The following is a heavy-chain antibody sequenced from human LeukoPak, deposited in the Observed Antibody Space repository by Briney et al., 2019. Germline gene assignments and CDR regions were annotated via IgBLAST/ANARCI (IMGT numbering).Heavy chain of an antibody. V-gene: IGHV1-8*01. Sequence: ASVKVSCKASGYTFTSYDINWVRQATGQGLEWMGWMNPNSGNTGYAQKFQGRVTMTRNTSISTAYMELSSLRSEDTAVYYCARDPGPTAGYSSSWFDAFDIWGQGTMVTVSS. J-gene: IGHJ3*02. CDR3: ARDPGPTAGYSSSWFDAFDI. CDR1: GYTFTSYD. D-gene: IGHD6-13*01. CDR2: MNPNSGNT.